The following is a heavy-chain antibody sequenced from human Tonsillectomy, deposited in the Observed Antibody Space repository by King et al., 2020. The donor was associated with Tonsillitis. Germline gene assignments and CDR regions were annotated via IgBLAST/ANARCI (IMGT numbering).Heavy chain of an antibody. D-gene: IGHD3-9*01. CDR3: ARRQTDYDVLTGYYVTYYFDY. CDR2: MYHGGST. V-gene: IGHV4-38-2*01. Sequence: QLQESGPGLVKPSETLSLTCAVSGYSISSGHNWGWIRQPPGKGLEWIGSMYHGGSTYYNPSLKSRVTISVDTSKNQISLTLSSVTAADTAIYYCARRQTDYDVLTGYYVTYYFDYWGQGTLVTVSS. J-gene: IGHJ4*02. CDR1: GYSISSGHN.